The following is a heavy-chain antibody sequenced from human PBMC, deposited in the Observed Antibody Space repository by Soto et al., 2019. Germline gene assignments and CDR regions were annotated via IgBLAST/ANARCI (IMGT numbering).Heavy chain of an antibody. CDR2: IYPADSET. V-gene: IGHV5-51*01. CDR1: GYSFFSHW. D-gene: IGHD3-22*01. Sequence: PGESLKLSFKGSGYSFFSHWIGWVRQMPGKGLEWVGIIYPADSETRYSPSFQGQVTISVDKSINTAYLQWSSLKASDTAMYYCARRPWLSGYYDYWGQGTLVTVSS. J-gene: IGHJ4*02. CDR3: ARRPWLSGYYDY.